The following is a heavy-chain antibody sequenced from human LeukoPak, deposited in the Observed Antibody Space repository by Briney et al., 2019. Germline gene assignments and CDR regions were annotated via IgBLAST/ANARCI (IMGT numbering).Heavy chain of an antibody. CDR3: AKDFNSGGSSPPAFDY. CDR2: ISYDGSNK. V-gene: IGHV3-30*18. D-gene: IGHD1-26*01. J-gene: IGHJ4*02. CDR1: GFTFSSYG. Sequence: GRSLRLSFAASGFTFSSYGMHWVRPAPGKGLEWVAVISYDGSNKYYADSVKGRFTISRDNSKNTLYPQMNSLRAEDTAVYYCAKDFNSGGSSPPAFDYWGQGTLVTVSS.